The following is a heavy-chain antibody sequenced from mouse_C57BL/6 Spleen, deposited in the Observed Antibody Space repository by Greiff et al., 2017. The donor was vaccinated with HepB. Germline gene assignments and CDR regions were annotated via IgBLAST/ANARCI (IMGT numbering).Heavy chain of an antibody. V-gene: IGHV1-55*01. D-gene: IGHD1-1*01. CDR1: GYTFTSYW. CDR3: ARSITTVVPYYFDY. Sequence: VQLQQSGAELVKPGASVKMSCKASGYTFTSYWITWVKQRPGQGLEWIGDIYPGSGSTNYNEKFKSKATLTVDTSSSTAYMQLSSLTSEDSAVYYCARSITTVVPYYFDYWGQGTTLTVSS. J-gene: IGHJ2*01. CDR2: IYPGSGST.